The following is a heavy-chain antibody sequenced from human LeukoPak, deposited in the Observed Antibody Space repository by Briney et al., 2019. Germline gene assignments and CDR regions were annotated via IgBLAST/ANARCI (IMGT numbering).Heavy chain of an antibody. Sequence: GSLRLSCAASGFTFSSYSRNWVRQAPGKGLEWVSYISSSGGAIFYADSVKGRFTISRDNAKNSLYLQMNSLRVEDTAVYYCARAPHLCSGGTCWEENWFDPWGQGTLVTVSS. V-gene: IGHV3-48*04. CDR3: ARAPHLCSGGTCWEENWFDP. J-gene: IGHJ5*02. CDR2: ISSSGGAI. D-gene: IGHD2-15*01. CDR1: GFTFSSYS.